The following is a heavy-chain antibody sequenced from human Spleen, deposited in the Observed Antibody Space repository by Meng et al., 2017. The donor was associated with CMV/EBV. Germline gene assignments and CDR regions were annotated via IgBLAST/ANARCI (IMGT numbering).Heavy chain of an antibody. CDR2: IYTGDSDS. Sequence: GGSLRLSCKGFGYTFTDYWIGWVRQVPGKGLEWMGIIYTGDSDSRYGPSFQGQVTISADKSINTAYLHWSSLRASDTATYYCARALGYCYNTTCWHLELRYGLDVWGQGTTVTVSS. D-gene: IGHD2/OR15-2a*01. J-gene: IGHJ6*02. CDR1: GYTFTDYW. CDR3: ARALGYCYNTTCWHLELRYGLDV. V-gene: IGHV5-51*01.